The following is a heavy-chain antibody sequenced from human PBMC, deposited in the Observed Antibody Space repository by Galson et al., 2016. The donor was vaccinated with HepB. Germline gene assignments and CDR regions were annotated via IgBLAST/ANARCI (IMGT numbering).Heavy chain of an antibody. Sequence: SETLSLTCTVSGDSISTYYWSWIRQPPGEGLEWIGYIYYTGSINYNPSLQSRVTISVDTAKNQFSLKLNSVTAADTAVYYCARGSYYDSIGYFDLWGRGTLVTVSS. CDR2: IYYTGSI. D-gene: IGHD3-22*01. V-gene: IGHV4-59*01. CDR3: ARGSYYDSIGYFDL. J-gene: IGHJ2*01. CDR1: GDSISTYY.